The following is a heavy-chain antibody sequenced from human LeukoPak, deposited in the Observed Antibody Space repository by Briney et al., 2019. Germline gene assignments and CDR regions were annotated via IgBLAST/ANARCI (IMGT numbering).Heavy chain of an antibody. Sequence: ASVKVSCKASGYTFTSYAMHWVRQAPGQRLEWMGWINAGNGNTKYSQKFQGRVTIARDTSASTAYMELSSLRSEDTAVYYCARLVVVAAMSRSPTYYFDYWGQGTLVTVSS. J-gene: IGHJ4*02. D-gene: IGHD2-15*01. V-gene: IGHV1-3*01. CDR3: ARLVVVAAMSRSPTYYFDY. CDR2: INAGNGNT. CDR1: GYTFTSYA.